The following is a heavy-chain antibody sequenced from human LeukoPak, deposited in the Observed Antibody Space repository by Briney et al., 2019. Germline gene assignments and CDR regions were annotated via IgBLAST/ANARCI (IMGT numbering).Heavy chain of an antibody. V-gene: IGHV3-33*01. CDR3: ARDPVAAAGTGESDY. Sequence: GGSLRLSCAASGFTFSSYGMHWVRQALGKGLEWVAVIWYDGSNKYYADSVKGRFTISRDNSKNTLYLQMNSLRAEDTAVYYCARDPVAAAGTGESDYWGQGTLVTVSS. J-gene: IGHJ4*02. CDR1: GFTFSSYG. D-gene: IGHD6-13*01. CDR2: IWYDGSNK.